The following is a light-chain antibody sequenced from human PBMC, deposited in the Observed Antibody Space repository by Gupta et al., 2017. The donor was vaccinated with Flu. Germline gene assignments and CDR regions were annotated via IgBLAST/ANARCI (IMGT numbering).Light chain of an antibody. CDR3: LQYNSYPYT. Sequence: GDTVTSTCRAMQGIRNDLGWYQRKPGKAPERLIYDASGLQNGVPSRFSGSGSGTEFTLTISSLQPEDIATYFCLQYNSYPYTFGQGTKVEIK. J-gene: IGKJ2*01. V-gene: IGKV1-17*01. CDR2: DAS. CDR1: QGIRND.